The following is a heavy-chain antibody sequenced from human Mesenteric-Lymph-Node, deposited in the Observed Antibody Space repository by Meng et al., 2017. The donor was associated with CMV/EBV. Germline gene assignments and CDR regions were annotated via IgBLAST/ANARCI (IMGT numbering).Heavy chain of an antibody. Sequence: ASVKVSCKASGYTFTSYDINWVRQATGQGLEWMGLMNSNSGNTGYAQKFQGRVTMTRNTSISTAYMELSSLRSEDTAVYYCARVPAAGSDYGMDVWGQGTTVTVSS. J-gene: IGHJ6*02. V-gene: IGHV1-8*01. CDR3: ARVPAAGSDYGMDV. CDR2: MNSNSGNT. D-gene: IGHD6-13*01. CDR1: GYTFTSYD.